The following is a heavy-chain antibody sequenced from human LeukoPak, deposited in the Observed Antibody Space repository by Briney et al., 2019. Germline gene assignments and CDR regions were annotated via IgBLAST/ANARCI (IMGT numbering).Heavy chain of an antibody. V-gene: IGHV4-4*07. CDR3: ARDSPSGSYHHFDY. CDR1: GGSISSYY. D-gene: IGHD3-10*01. CDR2: IYTSGST. J-gene: IGHJ4*02. Sequence: SETLSLTCTVSGGSISSYYWSWIRQPAGKGLEWIGRIYTSGSTNYNPSLKSRVTMSVDTSKNQFSLKLGSVTAADTAVYYCARDSPSGSYHHFDYWGQGTLVTVSS.